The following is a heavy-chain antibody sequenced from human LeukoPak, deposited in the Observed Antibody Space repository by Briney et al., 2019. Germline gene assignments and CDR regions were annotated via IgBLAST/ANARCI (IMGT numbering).Heavy chain of an antibody. J-gene: IGHJ3*02. D-gene: IGHD3-22*01. CDR2: IFYSVST. Sequence: SQTLSLTCTVSGGSISSGDYYWNWIRQPPGKGLEWIGYIFYSVSTHYNPSLKSRFTISLDTSKNQFSLSLSSVTAADTAVYYCARRSYYDSSGYDAKDAFDIWGQGTMVTVSS. CDR1: GGSISSGDYY. V-gene: IGHV4-30-4*08. CDR3: ARRSYYDSSGYDAKDAFDI.